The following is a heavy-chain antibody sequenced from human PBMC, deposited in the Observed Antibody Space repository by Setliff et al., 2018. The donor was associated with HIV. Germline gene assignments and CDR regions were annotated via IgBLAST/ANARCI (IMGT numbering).Heavy chain of an antibody. CDR2: IRVVAGTT. V-gene: IGHV3-23*01. D-gene: IGHD3-22*01. J-gene: IGHJ3*02. Sequence: GGSLRLSCAASEFIFTSYDMSWVRQAPGKGLEWVSAIRVVAGTTYYADSVKGRFTISNDHSKNTVYLQMNSLRAEDTALYYCAKGYYYDRGEGFDIWGQGTMVTVSS. CDR1: EFIFTSYD. CDR3: AKGYYYDRGEGFDI.